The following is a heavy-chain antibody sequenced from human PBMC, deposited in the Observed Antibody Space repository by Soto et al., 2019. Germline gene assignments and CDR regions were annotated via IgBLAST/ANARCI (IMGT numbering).Heavy chain of an antibody. Sequence: GESLKISCKGSGYSFTSYWIGWVRQMPGKGLEWMGITYPGDSDTRYSPSFQGQVTISADKSISTAYLQWSSLKASDTAMYYCARRGYSYELGYYYYYYMDVWGKGTTVTVSS. CDR1: GYSFTSYW. J-gene: IGHJ6*03. CDR2: TYPGDSDT. D-gene: IGHD5-18*01. V-gene: IGHV5-51*01. CDR3: ARRGYSYELGYYYYYYMDV.